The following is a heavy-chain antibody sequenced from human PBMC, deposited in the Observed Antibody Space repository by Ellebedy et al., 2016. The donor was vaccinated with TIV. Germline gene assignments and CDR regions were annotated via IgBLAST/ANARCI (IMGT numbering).Heavy chain of an antibody. CDR2: IKSKTDGGTT. V-gene: IGHV3-15*01. D-gene: IGHD1-14*01. CDR1: GFTFSNAW. CDR3: ARETGREYYYGMDV. J-gene: IGHJ6*02. Sequence: GESLKISXAASGFTFSNAWMSWVRQAPGKGLEWVGRIKSKTDGGTTDYAAPVKGRFTISRDDSKNTLYLQMNSLRAEDTAVYYCARETGREYYYGMDVWGQGTTVTVSS.